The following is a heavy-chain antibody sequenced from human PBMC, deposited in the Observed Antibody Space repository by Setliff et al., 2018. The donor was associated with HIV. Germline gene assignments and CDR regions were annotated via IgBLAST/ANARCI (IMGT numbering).Heavy chain of an antibody. CDR1: GYTFTGYG. CDR2: ISAYNGNT. V-gene: IGHV1-18*01. Sequence: GGLVKVSCKASGYTFTGYGISWVRQAPGQGLEWMGWISAYNGNTNYAQKLQGRVTMTTDTSTSTAYMELRSLRSDDTAVYYCARMIVLSASSPPNAFDIWGQGTMVTVSS. D-gene: IGHD3-22*01. CDR3: ARMIVLSASSPPNAFDI. J-gene: IGHJ3*02.